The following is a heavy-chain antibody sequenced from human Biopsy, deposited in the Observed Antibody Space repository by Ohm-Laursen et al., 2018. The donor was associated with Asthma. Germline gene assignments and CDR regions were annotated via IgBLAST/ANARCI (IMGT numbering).Heavy chain of an antibody. CDR2: MSYDGSIK. Sequence: SLRLSCTASGFTFSSYGMDWVRQAPGKGPEWVALMSYDGSIKDYADSVKGRFTISRDNSMNTLYLHMNSLRVEDTAVYYCARGLDYSGRSGFDYWGQGTLVTVSS. D-gene: IGHD3-10*01. CDR3: ARGLDYSGRSGFDY. V-gene: IGHV3-33*05. J-gene: IGHJ4*02. CDR1: GFTFSSYG.